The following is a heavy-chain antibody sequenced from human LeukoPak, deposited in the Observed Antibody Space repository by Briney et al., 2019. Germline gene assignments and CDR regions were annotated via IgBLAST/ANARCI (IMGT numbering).Heavy chain of an antibody. Sequence: SETLSLTCTVSGGSISSSSYYWGWIRQPPGKGLEWIGSIYYSGSTYYNPSLKSRVTIYVDTSKNQFSLKLSSVTAADTAVYYCARHLFSSSYSFDYWGQGTLVTVSS. CDR3: ARHLFSSSYSFDY. D-gene: IGHD6-13*01. CDR1: GGSISSSSYY. CDR2: IYYSGST. J-gene: IGHJ4*02. V-gene: IGHV4-39*01.